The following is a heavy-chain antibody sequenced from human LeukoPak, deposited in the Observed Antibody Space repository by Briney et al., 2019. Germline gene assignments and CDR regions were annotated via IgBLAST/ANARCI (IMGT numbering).Heavy chain of an antibody. CDR3: ANSYCSSTSCYDY. D-gene: IGHD2-2*01. CDR2: ISGSGGST. J-gene: IGHJ4*02. Sequence: QTGGSLRLSCAASGFTFSSYAMSWVRQAPGKRLEWVSAISGSGGSTYYADSVKGRFTISRDNSKNTLYLQMNSLRAEDTAVYYCANSYCSSTSCYDYWGQGTLVTVSS. V-gene: IGHV3-23*01. CDR1: GFTFSSYA.